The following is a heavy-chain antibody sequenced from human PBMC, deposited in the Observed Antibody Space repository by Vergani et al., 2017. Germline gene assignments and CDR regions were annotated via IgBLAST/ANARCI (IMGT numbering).Heavy chain of an antibody. Sequence: VHLVESGGAVVQPGRSLRLSCEVSGFTFIMHAMSWVRQAPGKGLEWVSTLSASDRRTHYADSVKGRFTISRDISKNTLFLHMNSLRPEDTAVYYCAKVGRSEVAGTFGAFDIWGQGTMVTVSS. J-gene: IGHJ3*02. V-gene: IGHV3-23*04. D-gene: IGHD6-19*01. CDR3: AKVGRSEVAGTFGAFDI. CDR1: GFTFIMHA. CDR2: LSASDRRT.